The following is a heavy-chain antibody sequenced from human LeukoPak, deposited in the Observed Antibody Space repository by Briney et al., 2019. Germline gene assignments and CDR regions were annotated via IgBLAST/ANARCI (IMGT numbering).Heavy chain of an antibody. CDR3: AKGRYSSGPGRQFDC. D-gene: IGHD3-22*01. J-gene: IGHJ4*02. CDR1: GFTFSSYA. Sequence: GGSLRLACAASGFTFSSYAMSWVRQAPGKGLEWVSGISGSGGSTDYADSVKGRFTISRGNSKNTLYLQMNSLRAEDTAVYYCAKGRYSSGPGRQFDCWGQGTLVSVSS. CDR2: ISGSGGST. V-gene: IGHV3-23*01.